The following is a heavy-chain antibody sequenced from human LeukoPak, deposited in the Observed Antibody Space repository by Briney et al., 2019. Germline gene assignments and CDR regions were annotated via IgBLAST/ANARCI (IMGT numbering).Heavy chain of an antibody. J-gene: IGHJ4*02. V-gene: IGHV1-18*01. Sequence: ASVKVSCKASAYNFTSYGISWVRQAPGQGLEWMGWISAYNGNTNYAQKLQGRVTMTTDTSTSTAYMELRSLRSDDTAVYYCAREAYYDFWSGYYGYWGQGTLVTVPS. CDR1: AYNFTSYG. CDR3: AREAYYDFWSGYYGY. D-gene: IGHD3-3*01. CDR2: ISAYNGNT.